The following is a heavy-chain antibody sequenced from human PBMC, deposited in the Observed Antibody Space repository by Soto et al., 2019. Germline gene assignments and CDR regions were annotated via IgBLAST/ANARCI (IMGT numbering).Heavy chain of an antibody. CDR2: ISYDGSNK. D-gene: IGHD1-1*01. CDR1: GFTFSSYA. V-gene: IGHV3-30-3*01. Sequence: VGSLRLSCAASGFTFSSYAMHWVRQAPGKGLEWVAVISYDGSNKYYADSVKGRFTISGDNSKNTLYLQMNSLRAEDTAVYYCARDLEPQHFDYWGQGTLVTVSS. CDR3: ARDLEPQHFDY. J-gene: IGHJ4*02.